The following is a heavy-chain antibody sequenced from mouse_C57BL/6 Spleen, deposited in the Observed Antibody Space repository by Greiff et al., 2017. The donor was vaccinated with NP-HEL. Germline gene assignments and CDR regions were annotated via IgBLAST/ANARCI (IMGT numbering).Heavy chain of an antibody. CDR3: TRDQLGRGYFDV. D-gene: IGHD4-1*01. Sequence: EVKVVESGEGLVKPGGSLKLSCAASGFTFSSYAMSWVRQTPEKRLEWVAYISSGGDYIYYADTVKGRFTISRDNARNTLYLQMSSLKSEDTAMYYCTRDQLGRGYFDVWGTGTTVTVSS. CDR1: GFTFSSYA. CDR2: ISSGGDYI. J-gene: IGHJ1*03. V-gene: IGHV5-9-1*02.